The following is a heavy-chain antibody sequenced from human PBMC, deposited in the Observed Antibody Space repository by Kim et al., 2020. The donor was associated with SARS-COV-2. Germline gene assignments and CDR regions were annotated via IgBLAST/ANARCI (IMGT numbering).Heavy chain of an antibody. D-gene: IGHD3-3*01. CDR3: ATPPGVWSGYSANWFDP. J-gene: IGHJ5*02. CDR1: GYTLTELS. CDR2: FDPEDGET. Sequence: ASVKVSCKVSGYTLTELSMHWVRQAPGKGLEWMGVFDPEDGETIYAQKFQGRVTMTEDTSTDTAYMELSSLRSEDTAVYYCATPPGVWSGYSANWFDPWGQGTLVTVSS. V-gene: IGHV1-24*01.